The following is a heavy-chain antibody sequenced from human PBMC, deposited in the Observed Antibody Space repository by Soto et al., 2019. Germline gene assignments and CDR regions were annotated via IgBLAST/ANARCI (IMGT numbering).Heavy chain of an antibody. CDR2: INPSGGST. V-gene: IGHV1-46*01. CDR1: GYTFTSYY. J-gene: IGHJ6*02. D-gene: IGHD2-21*02. Sequence: VASVKVSCKASGYTFTSYYMHWVRQAPGQGLEWMGIINPSGGSTSYAQKFQGRVTMTRDTSTSTVYMELSSLRSEDTAVYYCARRPFCGGDCYSAFLDVWGQGTTVTVS. CDR3: ARRPFCGGDCYSAFLDV.